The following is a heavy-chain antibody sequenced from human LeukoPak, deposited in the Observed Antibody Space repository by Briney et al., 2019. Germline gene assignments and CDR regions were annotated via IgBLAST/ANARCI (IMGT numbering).Heavy chain of an antibody. Sequence: SETLSLTCAVYGGSFSGYYWSWIRQPPGKGLEWIGEINHSGSTNYNPSLESRVTISVDTSKNQFSLKPSSVTAADTAVYYCARVGVLDTAMPIYYFDYWGQGTLVTVSS. J-gene: IGHJ4*02. V-gene: IGHV4-34*01. CDR2: INHSGST. CDR3: ARVGVLDTAMPIYYFDY. D-gene: IGHD5-18*01. CDR1: GGSFSGYY.